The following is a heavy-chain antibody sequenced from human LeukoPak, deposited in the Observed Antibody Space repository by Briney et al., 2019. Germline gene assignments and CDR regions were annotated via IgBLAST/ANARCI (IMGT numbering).Heavy chain of an antibody. D-gene: IGHD3-22*01. CDR3: VSAHYYDSSGYGY. Sequence: SQTLSLTCAVSGGSISSGGYSWSWIRQPPGKGLEWIGYTYHSGSTYYNPSLKSRVTISVDRSKNQFSLKLSSVTAADTAVYYCVSAHYYDSSGYGYWGQGTLVTVSS. CDR1: GGSISSGGYS. J-gene: IGHJ4*02. CDR2: TYHSGST. V-gene: IGHV4-30-2*01.